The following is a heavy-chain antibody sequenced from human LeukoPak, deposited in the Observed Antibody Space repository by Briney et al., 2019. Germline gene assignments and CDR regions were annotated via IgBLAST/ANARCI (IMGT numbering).Heavy chain of an antibody. CDR1: GGTFSSYA. V-gene: IGHV1-69*13. CDR2: IIPIFGTA. Sequence: GASVKVSCKASGGTFSSYAISWVRQAPGQGLEWMGGIIPIFGTANYAQKFQGRVTITADESTSTAYMELSSLRSEDTAVYYCARAAGGYDFWSGYYPSLDDAFDIWGQGTMVTVSS. D-gene: IGHD3-3*01. J-gene: IGHJ3*02. CDR3: ARAAGGYDFWSGYYPSLDDAFDI.